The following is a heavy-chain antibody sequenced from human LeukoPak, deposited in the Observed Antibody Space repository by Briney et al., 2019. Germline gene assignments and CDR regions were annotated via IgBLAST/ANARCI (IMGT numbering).Heavy chain of an antibody. V-gene: IGHV4-34*01. CDR3: ASPNYDSSGYRNFDY. Sequence: SETLSLTCAVYGGSFSGYYWSWIRQPPGKGLEWIGEINHSGSTNYNPSLKSRVTISVDTSKNQFSLKLSSVTAADTAVYYCASPNYDSSGYRNFDYWGQGTLVTVSS. J-gene: IGHJ4*02. D-gene: IGHD3-22*01. CDR2: INHSGST. CDR1: GGSFSGYY.